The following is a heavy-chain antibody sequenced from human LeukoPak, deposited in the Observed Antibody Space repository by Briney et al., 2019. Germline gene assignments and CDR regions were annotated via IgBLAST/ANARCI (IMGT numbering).Heavy chain of an antibody. J-gene: IGHJ4*02. CDR3: ARQRYYYDSSGPYFDY. D-gene: IGHD3-22*01. CDR1: GFTVSSNY. CDR2: IYSGGST. Sequence: PGGSLRLSCAVSGFTVSSNYMSWVRQAPGKGLEWVSVIYSGGSTYYADSVKGRFTISRDNSKNTLYLQMNSLRAEDTAVYYCARQRYYYDSSGPYFDYWGQGTLVTVSS. V-gene: IGHV3-66*04.